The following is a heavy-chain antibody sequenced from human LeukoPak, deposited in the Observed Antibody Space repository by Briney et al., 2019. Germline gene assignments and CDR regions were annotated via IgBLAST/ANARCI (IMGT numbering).Heavy chain of an antibody. CDR1: GFTFSGSA. CDR3: ARVSISHDAFDI. Sequence: PGGSLRLSCAASGFTFSGSAMHWVRQAPGKGLEWVAVISYDGTNKFFGDSVKGRFTISRDNSKNTAYLQMNTLRPEDTAVYYCARVSISHDAFDIWGQGTLVTVSS. D-gene: IGHD3-9*01. V-gene: IGHV3-30-3*01. CDR2: ISYDGTNK. J-gene: IGHJ3*02.